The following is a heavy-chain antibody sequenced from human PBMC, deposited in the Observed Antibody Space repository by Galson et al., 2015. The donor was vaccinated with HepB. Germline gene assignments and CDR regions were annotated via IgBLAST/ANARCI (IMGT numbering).Heavy chain of an antibody. Sequence: SVKVSCKASGYTFTSYYMHWVRQAPGQGLEWMGIINPSGGSTSYAQKFQGRVTMTRDTSTSTVYMELSSLRSEDTAVYYCARAISGSYYMGTFDIWGQGTMVTVSS. CDR3: ARAISGSYYMGTFDI. CDR1: GYTFTSYY. CDR2: INPSGGST. V-gene: IGHV1-46*01. J-gene: IGHJ3*02. D-gene: IGHD1-26*01.